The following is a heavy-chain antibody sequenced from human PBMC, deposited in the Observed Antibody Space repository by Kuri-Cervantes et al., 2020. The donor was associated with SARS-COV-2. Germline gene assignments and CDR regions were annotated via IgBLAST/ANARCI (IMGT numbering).Heavy chain of an antibody. D-gene: IGHD3-10*01. CDR2: ITTSGGTI. CDR3: AKDVTMVRGESAFDI. J-gene: IGHJ3*02. CDR1: GFTFSDFY. V-gene: IGHV3-11*01. Sequence: GESLKISCSASGFTFSDFYMSWIRQAPGKGLEWISYITTSGGTIHYADSVKGRFTISRDNAKNSLYLQMNSLRAEDTALYYCAKDVTMVRGESAFDIWGQGTMVTVSS.